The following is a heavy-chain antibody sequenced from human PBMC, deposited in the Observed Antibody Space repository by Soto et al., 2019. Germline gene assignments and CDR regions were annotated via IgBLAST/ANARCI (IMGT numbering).Heavy chain of an antibody. CDR1: GGSISSYY. CDR2: IYYSGST. Sequence: QVQLQESGPGLVKPSETLSLTCTVSGGSISSYYWSWIRQPPGKGLEWIGYIYYSGSTNYNPSLKSRVTISVDTSKNQFSLKLSSVTAADTAVYYCARNLRGDYLLVKGYYYYFMDVWGKGTTVTGSS. V-gene: IGHV4-59*08. D-gene: IGHD4-17*01. CDR3: ARNLRGDYLLVKGYYYYFMDV. J-gene: IGHJ6*03.